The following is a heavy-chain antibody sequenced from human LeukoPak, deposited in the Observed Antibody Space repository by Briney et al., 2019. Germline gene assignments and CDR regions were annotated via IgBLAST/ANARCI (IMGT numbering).Heavy chain of an antibody. D-gene: IGHD6-19*01. CDR1: GGSISSSSYY. Sequence: SETLSLTCAVSGGSISSSSYYWGWIRQPPGKGLEWIGSIYYSGSTYYNPSLKSRVTISVDTSKNQFSLTLSSVTAADTAVYYCARSGYSSGWYDSGFDYWGQGTLVTVSS. CDR2: IYYSGST. V-gene: IGHV4-39*07. J-gene: IGHJ4*02. CDR3: ARSGYSSGWYDSGFDY.